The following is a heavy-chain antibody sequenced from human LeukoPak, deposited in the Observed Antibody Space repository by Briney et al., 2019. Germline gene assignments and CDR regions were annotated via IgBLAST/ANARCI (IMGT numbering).Heavy chain of an antibody. J-gene: IGHJ4*02. CDR3: ASLYGGNLDTDY. Sequence: GGSLRLSCAASGFTFSDYTMSWVRQAPGKGLEWVSSISSTSHYIYYADSVKGRFTISRDNAKNSLYLQMNSLRAEDTAVYYCASLYGGNLDTDYWGQGTLVTVSS. V-gene: IGHV3-21*01. CDR2: ISSTSHYI. CDR1: GFTFSDYT. D-gene: IGHD4-23*01.